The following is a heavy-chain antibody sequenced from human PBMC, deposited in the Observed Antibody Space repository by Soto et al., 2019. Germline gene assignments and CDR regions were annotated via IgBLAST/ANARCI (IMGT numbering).Heavy chain of an antibody. CDR3: ARWPHWFDP. V-gene: IGHV4-61*01. J-gene: IGHJ5*02. Sequence: QVQLQESGPGLVKPSETLSLTCTVSGGSVSSGSYYWSWIRQPPGTGLEWIGYISYSGSTNYNPSLKSGVTISVATSQSPFPLRLISVSAADMAVYPCARWPHWFDPRSQGTLVSVSS. CDR2: ISYSGST. CDR1: GGSVSSGSYY.